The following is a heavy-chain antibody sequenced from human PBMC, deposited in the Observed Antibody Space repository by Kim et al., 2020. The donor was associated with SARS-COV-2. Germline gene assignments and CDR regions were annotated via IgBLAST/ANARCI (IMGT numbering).Heavy chain of an antibody. CDR3: ASDYGDYSLSY. CDR1: GGSISSYY. Sequence: SETLSLTCTVSGGSISSYYWSWIRQPPGKGLEWIGYIYYSGSTNYNPSLKSRVTISVDTSKNQFSLKLSSVTAADTAVYYCASDYGDYSLSYWGQGTLVTVSS. CDR2: IYYSGST. J-gene: IGHJ4*02. D-gene: IGHD4-17*01. V-gene: IGHV4-59*13.